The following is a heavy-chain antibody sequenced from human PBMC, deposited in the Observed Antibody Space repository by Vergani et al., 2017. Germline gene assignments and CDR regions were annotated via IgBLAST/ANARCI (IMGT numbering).Heavy chain of an antibody. CDR2: IRSDSGER. D-gene: IGHD2-15*01. V-gene: IGHV3-30*02. J-gene: IGHJ4*02. CDR1: GFTFSLSA. Sequence: QMQLVESGGGVVQPGGSLRLSCAASGFTFSLSAMHWVRLAPGRGLEWLAFIRSDSGERYHAHSVEGRFSISRDNSKNTLYLQMNSLRPDDSATYYCIKEGLFRMPTDIDFWGQGALVTVSS. CDR3: IKEGLFRMPTDIDF.